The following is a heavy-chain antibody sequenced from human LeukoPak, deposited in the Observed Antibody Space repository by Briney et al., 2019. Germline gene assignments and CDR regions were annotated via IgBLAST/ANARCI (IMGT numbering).Heavy chain of an antibody. D-gene: IGHD2-21*01. CDR2: IYFSENT. CDR1: GGSISSGGYY. Sequence: SETLSLTCTVPGGSISSGGYYWSWIRQHPGKGLEWIGYIYFSENTYYNPSLKSRVTISVDTSKNQFSLKLSSVTAADTAVYYCARVSYGGNFFDYWGQGTLVTVSS. CDR3: ARVSYGGNFFDY. V-gene: IGHV4-31*03. J-gene: IGHJ4*02.